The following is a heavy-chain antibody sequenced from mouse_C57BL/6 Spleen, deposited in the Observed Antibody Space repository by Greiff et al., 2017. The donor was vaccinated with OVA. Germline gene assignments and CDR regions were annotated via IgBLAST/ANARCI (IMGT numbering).Heavy chain of an antibody. CDR3: ARGYYGSSYNWFAY. J-gene: IGHJ3*01. V-gene: IGHV1-66*01. Sequence: VQLQQSGPELVKPGASVKISCKASGYSFTSYYIHWVKQRPGQGLEWIGWIYPGSGNTKYNEKFKGKATLTADTSSSTAYMQLSSLTSEDSAVYYCARGYYGSSYNWFAYWGKGTLVTVSA. CDR1: GYSFTSYY. D-gene: IGHD1-1*01. CDR2: IYPGSGNT.